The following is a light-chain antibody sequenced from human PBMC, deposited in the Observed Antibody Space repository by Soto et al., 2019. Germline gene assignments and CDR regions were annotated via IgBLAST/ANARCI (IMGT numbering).Light chain of an antibody. Sequence: DIQMTQSPSSLSASVGERVTITCRASHPININLVWFQQKPGKAPKSLIYAATKLQSGVTSRFSGSGGGTDFSLTISSLQPEDVATYYCQHYRRYPPSFGGGTKLEIK. CDR3: QHYRRYPPS. CDR1: HPININ. V-gene: IGKV1-16*01. J-gene: IGKJ4*02. CDR2: AAT.